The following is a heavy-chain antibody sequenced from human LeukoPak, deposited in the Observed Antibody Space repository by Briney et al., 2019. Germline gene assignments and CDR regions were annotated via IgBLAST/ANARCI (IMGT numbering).Heavy chain of an antibody. J-gene: IGHJ4*02. CDR3: ARHVVAVGFDY. CDR2: ISWNNNYI. CDR1: GFTFDDYA. V-gene: IGHV3-9*01. D-gene: IGHD3-22*01. Sequence: GGSLRLSCAASGFTFDDYAMHWVRQAPGKGLEWVSGISWNNNYIGYADSVKGRFTISRDNAKNSLYLQMNSLRAEDTAVYYCARHVVAVGFDYWGQGTLVTVSS.